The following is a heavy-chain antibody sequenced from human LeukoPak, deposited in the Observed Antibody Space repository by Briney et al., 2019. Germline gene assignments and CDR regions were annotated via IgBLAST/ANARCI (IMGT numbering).Heavy chain of an antibody. V-gene: IGHV3-66*02. CDR3: TSVVVPAAIRSLVDYYYYYMDV. J-gene: IGHJ6*03. D-gene: IGHD2-2*01. CDR1: GFTFSTYA. CDR2: IYSGGST. Sequence: GGSLRLSCAASGFTFSTYAMSWVRQAPGKGLEWVSVIYSGGSTYYADSVKGRFTISRDNSKNTLYLQMNSLGAEDTAVYYCTSVVVPAAIRSLVDYYYYYMDVWGKGTTVTVSS.